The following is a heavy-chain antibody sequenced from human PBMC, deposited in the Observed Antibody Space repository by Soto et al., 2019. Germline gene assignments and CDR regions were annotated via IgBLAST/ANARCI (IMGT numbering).Heavy chain of an antibody. CDR3: AKYSSSWDEDY. CDR1: GFTFSSYP. CDR2: ISGSGAST. Sequence: EVQLLESGGGLVQPGGSLRLSCAASGFTFSSYPMTWVRQAPGAGLQWVSSISGSGASTFYADSVKGRFTISRDNSKNTLTLQMSILRAGDTAIYYCAKYSSSWDEDYWGQGTLVTVSS. D-gene: IGHD6-19*01. V-gene: IGHV3-23*01. J-gene: IGHJ4*02.